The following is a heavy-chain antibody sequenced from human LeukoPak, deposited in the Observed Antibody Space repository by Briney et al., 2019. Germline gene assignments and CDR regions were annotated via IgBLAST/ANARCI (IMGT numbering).Heavy chain of an antibody. Sequence: SETLSLTCAVYGGSFSGYYWSWIRQPPGKGLEWIGEINHSGSTYYNPSLKSRVTISVDTSKNQFSLKLSSVTAADTAVYYCARGLAAAGKYFQHWGQGTLVTVSS. CDR2: INHSGST. CDR3: ARGLAAAGKYFQH. CDR1: GGSFSGYY. D-gene: IGHD6-13*01. J-gene: IGHJ1*01. V-gene: IGHV4-34*01.